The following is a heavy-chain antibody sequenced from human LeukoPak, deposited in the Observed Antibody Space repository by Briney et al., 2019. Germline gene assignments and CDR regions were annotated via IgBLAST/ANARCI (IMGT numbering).Heavy chain of an antibody. CDR2: IYYSGST. CDR1: GGSISSSSYY. D-gene: IGHD1-26*01. CDR3: ARHGGSYGMDV. V-gene: IGHV4-39*01. Sequence: SETLSLTCTVSGGSISSSSYYWGWIRQPPGKGLEWIGSIYYSGSTYYNPSLKSRVTISVDTSKNQFSLKLSSVTAADTAVYYCARHGGSYGMDVWGQGTTVTVSS. J-gene: IGHJ6*02.